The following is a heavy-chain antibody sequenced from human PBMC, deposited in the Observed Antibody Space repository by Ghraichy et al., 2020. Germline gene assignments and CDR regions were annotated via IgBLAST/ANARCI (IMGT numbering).Heavy chain of an antibody. CDR1: GYTFTSYD. CDR3: ARDINLYCSSTSCSDY. Sequence: ASVKVSCKASGYTFTSYDINWVRQATGQGLEWMGWMNPNSGNTGYAQKFQGRVTMTRNTSISTAYMELSSLRSEDTAVYYCARDINLYCSSTSCSDYWGQGTLVTVSS. V-gene: IGHV1-8*01. D-gene: IGHD2-2*01. J-gene: IGHJ4*02. CDR2: MNPNSGNT.